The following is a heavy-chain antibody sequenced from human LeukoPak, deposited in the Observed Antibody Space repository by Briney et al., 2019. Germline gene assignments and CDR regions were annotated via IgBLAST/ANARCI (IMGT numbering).Heavy chain of an antibody. CDR3: ARERAITIFGVVIPIPFDY. CDR1: GFTFSTFW. D-gene: IGHD3-3*01. Sequence: GGSLRLSCAASGFTFSTFWMNWVRQAPGKGLEWVSSISSFGSYIYYADSLKGRFTISRDNAKNSLYLQMNSLRAEDTAVYYCARERAITIFGVVIPIPFDYWGQGTLVTVSS. CDR2: ISSFGSYI. J-gene: IGHJ4*02. V-gene: IGHV3-21*01.